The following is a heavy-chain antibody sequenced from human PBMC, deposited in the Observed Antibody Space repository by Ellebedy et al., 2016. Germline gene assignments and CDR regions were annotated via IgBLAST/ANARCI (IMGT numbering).Heavy chain of an antibody. CDR3: ARDSGASLWQPDALDI. CDR1: GGSISSGGYY. D-gene: IGHD1-26*01. J-gene: IGHJ3*02. CDR2: INHSGST. Sequence: SETLSLTCTVSGGSISSGGYYWSWIRQPPGKGLEWIGEINHSGSTNYNPSLKSRVTISVDTSKNQFSLKLSSVTAADTAVYYCARDSGASLWQPDALDIWGQGTMVTVSS. V-gene: IGHV4-61*08.